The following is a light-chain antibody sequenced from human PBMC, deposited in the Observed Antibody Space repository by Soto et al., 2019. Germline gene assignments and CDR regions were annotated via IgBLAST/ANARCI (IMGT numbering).Light chain of an antibody. CDR1: QSVSSN. V-gene: IGKV3-15*01. J-gene: IGKJ5*01. CDR2: GAS. Sequence: EIVIPQSPATLSVSPGERPTLSCRASQSVSSNLDWYQQKPGKAPRLLIYGASTRATGIPARFSGSGSGTEFTLTISSLQSEDFAVYYCQQYNNCPITFGQGTRVEIK. CDR3: QQYNNCPIT.